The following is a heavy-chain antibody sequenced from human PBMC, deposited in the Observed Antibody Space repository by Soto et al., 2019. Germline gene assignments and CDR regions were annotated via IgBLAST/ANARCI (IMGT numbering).Heavy chain of an antibody. J-gene: IGHJ4*02. CDR2: IYYSGST. CDR1: GGSISSYY. CDR3: ARSPRPIVATNFDY. D-gene: IGHD5-12*01. V-gene: IGHV4-59*01. Sequence: PSETLSLTCTVSGGSISSYYWSWIRQPPGKGLEWIGYIYYSGSTNYNPSLKSRVTISVDTSKNQFSLKLSSVTAADTAVYYCARSPRPIVATNFDYWGQGTLVTVSS.